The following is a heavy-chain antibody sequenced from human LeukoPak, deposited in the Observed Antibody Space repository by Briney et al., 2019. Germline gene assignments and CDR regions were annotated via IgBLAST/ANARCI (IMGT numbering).Heavy chain of an antibody. CDR3: AREKDYGSGSGIDY. Sequence: PGGSLRLSCAASGFTVSSNYMSWVRQAPGKGLEWVSIIYSGGGTYYADSVKGRFIISRDNSKNTLYLEMNSLRSEDTAVYYCAREKDYGSGSGIDYWGQGTLVAVSS. V-gene: IGHV3-66*01. CDR2: IYSGGGT. CDR1: GFTVSSNY. J-gene: IGHJ4*02. D-gene: IGHD3-10*01.